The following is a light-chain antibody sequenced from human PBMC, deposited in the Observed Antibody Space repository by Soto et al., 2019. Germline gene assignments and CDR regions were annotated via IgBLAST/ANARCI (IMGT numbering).Light chain of an antibody. CDR1: QSISSW. CDR3: QQYNSYWT. CDR2: KAS. V-gene: IGKV1-5*03. J-gene: IGKJ1*01. Sequence: DIQMTQSPSSLSASVGDRVTISVRASQSISSWLAWYQQKPGKAPKLLIYKASSLESGVPSRFSGSGSGTEFTLTISSLQPDDFATYYCQQYNSYWTFGQGTKVDIK.